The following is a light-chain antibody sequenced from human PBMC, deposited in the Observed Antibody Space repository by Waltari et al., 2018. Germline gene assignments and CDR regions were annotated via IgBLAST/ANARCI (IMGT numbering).Light chain of an antibody. V-gene: IGKV1-5*03. J-gene: IGKJ1*01. CDR2: KAS. CDR1: QGIVGW. CDR3: QQYKSYSRT. Sequence: TCRASQGIVGWLAWYQQKPWKAPNLLIYKASNLESGVPSRFSGSGSGTEFTLTISSLQPDDFATYYCQQYKSYSRTFGQGTKVEIK.